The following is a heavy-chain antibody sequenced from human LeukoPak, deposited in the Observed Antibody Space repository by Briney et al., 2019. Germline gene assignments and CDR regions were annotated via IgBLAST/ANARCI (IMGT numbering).Heavy chain of an antibody. CDR2: ISSNGGST. CDR3: AKGPTYDSLPYYFDY. J-gene: IGHJ4*02. Sequence: PGGSLRLSCSASGFTFSYYAMHWVRQAAGKGLEFVSDISSNGGSTYYADSLKGRFTVSRDNSNNTLYLQMSSLRAEDTAIYYCAKGPTYDSLPYYFDYWGQGTLVTVSS. D-gene: IGHD3-22*01. V-gene: IGHV3-64D*09. CDR1: GFTFSYYA.